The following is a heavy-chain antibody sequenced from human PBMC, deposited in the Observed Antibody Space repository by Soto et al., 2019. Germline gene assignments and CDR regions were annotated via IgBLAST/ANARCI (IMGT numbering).Heavy chain of an antibody. V-gene: IGHV1-69*12. CDR1: GGTFSSYA. J-gene: IGHJ5*02. CDR2: IIPIFGTA. Sequence: QVQLVQSGAEVKKPGSSVKVSCKASGGTFSSYAISWVRQAPGQGLEWMGGIIPIFGTANYAQKFQGRVTITADESTSIAYRELSSLRSEDTAVYYCARELATVVTGWFDPWGQGTLVTVSS. CDR3: ARELATVVTGWFDP. D-gene: IGHD4-17*01.